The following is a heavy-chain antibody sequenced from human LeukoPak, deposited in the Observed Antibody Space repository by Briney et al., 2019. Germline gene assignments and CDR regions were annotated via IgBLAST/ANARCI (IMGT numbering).Heavy chain of an antibody. CDR2: IRSRGTII. V-gene: IGHV3-11*01. D-gene: IGHD2-15*01. CDR1: KFTFSDYY. J-gene: IGHJ6*03. CDR3: AKSTYCSPTTRCSGGGFYMDV. Sequence: PGGSLRLSCAASKFTFSDYYMSWIRQAPGKGLEWVSYIRSRGTIIYYADSVKGRFTICRDNAKNSLYLQMNSLRVEDTAVYYCAKSTYCSPTTRCSGGGFYMDVWGRGTTVPVSS.